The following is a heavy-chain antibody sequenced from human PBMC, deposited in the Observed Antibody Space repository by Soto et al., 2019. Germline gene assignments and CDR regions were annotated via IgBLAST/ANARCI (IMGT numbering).Heavy chain of an antibody. D-gene: IGHD3-9*01. CDR2: ISGNSGSI. CDR1: GFTFDGYA. V-gene: IGHV3-9*01. Sequence: AGGSLRLSCEASGFTFDGYAMHWVRQAPGKGLEWVSGISGNSGSIVYADSVRGRFTIPRDNAKNSLYVEMNSLRPEDTAMYYCAKNGGYSFLTGYLDSWGQGTLVTVSS. J-gene: IGHJ4*02. CDR3: AKNGGYSFLTGYLDS.